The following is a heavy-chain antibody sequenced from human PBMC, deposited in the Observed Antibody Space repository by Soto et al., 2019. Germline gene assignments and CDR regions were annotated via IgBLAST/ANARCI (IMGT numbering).Heavy chain of an antibody. CDR3: ARAGHCISTSCGYGMDV. V-gene: IGHV4-30-4*01. J-gene: IGHJ6*02. CDR1: GGSISSGDYY. CDR2: IYYSGST. D-gene: IGHD2-2*03. Sequence: SETLSLTCTVSGGSISSGDYYWSWIRQPPGKGLEWIGYIYYSGSTYYNPSLRSRVTISVDTSKNQFSLKLSSVTAADTAVYYCARAGHCISTSCGYGMDVWGQGTTVTVSS.